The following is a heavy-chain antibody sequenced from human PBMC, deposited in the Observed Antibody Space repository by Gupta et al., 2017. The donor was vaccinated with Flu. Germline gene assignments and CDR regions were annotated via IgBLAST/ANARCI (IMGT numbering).Heavy chain of an antibody. CDR1: GFTFSDYA. V-gene: IGHV3-21*02. J-gene: IGHJ4*02. D-gene: IGHD4-17*01. CDR3: ARAPTTVRIYFDY. CDR2: ISRSSDYI. Sequence: EVQLVESGGGLVRPGGSLRLSCAASGFTFSDYAMNWVRQAPGKGLEWVSSISRSSDYIHYAASVKCRFTISRDNAKNSLYLQMNSLRAEDTAVYYCARAPTTVRIYFDYWGQGTPVTVSS.